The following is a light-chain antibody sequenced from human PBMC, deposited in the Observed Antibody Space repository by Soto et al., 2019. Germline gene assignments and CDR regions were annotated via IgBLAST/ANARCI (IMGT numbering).Light chain of an antibody. CDR2: AAS. V-gene: IGKV1-27*01. Sequence: DIQMTQSPSSLSASVGDRVTLTCRASHDISNYLAWYQQKPGKVPKLLIYAASTLQSGVPSRFSGSGSGTDFTLTISTLQPEDVAIYYCQTYIRAPLPFGGGTKVEIK. J-gene: IGKJ4*01. CDR1: HDISNY. CDR3: QTYIRAPLP.